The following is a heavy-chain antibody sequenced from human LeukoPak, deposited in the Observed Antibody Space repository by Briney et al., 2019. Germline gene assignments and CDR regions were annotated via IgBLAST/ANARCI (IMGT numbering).Heavy chain of an antibody. CDR2: IKQDGSEK. CDR1: GFSLSNYW. Sequence: GGSLRLSCAASGFSLSNYWMNWVRQAPGKGLEWVANIKQDGSEKNYVDSVKGRFSISRDNAKNSLIPQMNSLRDEDTAVYYCARGVWAPFDSWGQGTLVSVPS. J-gene: IGHJ4*02. CDR3: ARGVWAPFDS. V-gene: IGHV3-7*01. D-gene: IGHD7-27*01.